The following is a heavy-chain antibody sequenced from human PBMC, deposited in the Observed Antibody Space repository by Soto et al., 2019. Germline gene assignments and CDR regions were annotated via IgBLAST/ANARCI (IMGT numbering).Heavy chain of an antibody. D-gene: IGHD3-9*01. J-gene: IGHJ4*02. CDR2: ISSSSSTI. CDR1: GFTFSSYS. CDR3: AGVLRYFGWLSRPADY. Sequence: GGSLRLSCAASGFTFSSYSMNWVRQAPGKGLEWVSYISSSSSTIYYADSVKGRFTISRDNAKNSLYLQMNSLRDEDTAVYYCAGVLRYFGWLSRPADYWGQGPLVTLSS. V-gene: IGHV3-48*02.